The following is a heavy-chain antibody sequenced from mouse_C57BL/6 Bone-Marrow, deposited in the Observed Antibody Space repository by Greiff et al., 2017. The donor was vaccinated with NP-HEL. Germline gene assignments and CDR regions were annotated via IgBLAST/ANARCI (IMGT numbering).Heavy chain of an antibody. Sequence: VQLQQSGTVLARPGASVKMSCKTSGYTFTSYWMHWVKQRPGQGLEWIGAIYPGNSDTSYNQKFKGKAKLTAVTSASTAYMELSSLTNEDAAVYYCTRRMVTTGDFDYWGQGTTLTVSS. V-gene: IGHV1-5*01. CDR3: TRRMVTTGDFDY. D-gene: IGHD2-2*01. CDR2: IYPGNSDT. J-gene: IGHJ2*01. CDR1: GYTFTSYW.